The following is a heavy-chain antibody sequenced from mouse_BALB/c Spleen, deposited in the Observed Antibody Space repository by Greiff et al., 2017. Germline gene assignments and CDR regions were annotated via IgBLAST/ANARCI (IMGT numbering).Heavy chain of an antibody. D-gene: IGHD2-2*01. CDR2: ISYSGST. Sequence: VQLKESGPGLVKPSQSLSLTCTVTGYSITSDYAWNWIRQFPGNQLEWMGYISYSGSTSYNPSLKSRISITRDTSKNQFFLQLNSVTTEDTATYYCARYGYPYYAMDYWGQGTSVTVSS. CDR1: GYSITSDYA. CDR3: ARYGYPYYAMDY. V-gene: IGHV3-2*02. J-gene: IGHJ4*01.